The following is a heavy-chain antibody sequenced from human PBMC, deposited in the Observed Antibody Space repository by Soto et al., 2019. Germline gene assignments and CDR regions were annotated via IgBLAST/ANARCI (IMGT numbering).Heavy chain of an antibody. CDR3: AKLHYDSSGYQPDY. CDR2: ISYDGSNK. J-gene: IGHJ4*02. CDR1: GFTFSSFG. Sequence: GGSLRLSCAASGFTFSSFGMHWVRQAPGKGLEWVAVISYDGSNKYYADSVKGRFTISRDNSKNTLYLQMNSLRAEDTAVYYCAKLHYDSSGYQPDYWGQGTLVTVSS. V-gene: IGHV3-30*18. D-gene: IGHD3-22*01.